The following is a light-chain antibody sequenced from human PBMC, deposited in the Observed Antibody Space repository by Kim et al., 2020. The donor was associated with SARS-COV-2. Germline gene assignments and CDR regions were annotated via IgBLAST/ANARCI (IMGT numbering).Light chain of an antibody. CDR1: NIGSKT. V-gene: IGLV3-21*04. CDR3: QVWDRITNDHV. Sequence: SYELTQPPSVSVAPGKTATITCGGNNIGSKTVHWYQQKPGQAPVLVIYYDTERPSGIPERIAGSNSGNTATLTISGAEAGDEANYICQVWDRITNDHVFGGGTQLTVL. CDR2: YDT. J-gene: IGLJ2*01.